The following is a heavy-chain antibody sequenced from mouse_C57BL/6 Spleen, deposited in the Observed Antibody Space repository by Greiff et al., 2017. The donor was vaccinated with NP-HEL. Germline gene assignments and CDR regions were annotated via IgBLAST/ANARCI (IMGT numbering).Heavy chain of an antibody. D-gene: IGHD4-1*01. Sequence: EVKLVDSGGGLVKPGGSLKLSCAASGFTFSSYAMSWVRQTPEKRLEWVATISDGGSYTYYPDNVKGRFTISRDNAKNNLYLQMSHLKSEDTAMYYCAREALPGTFDYWGQGTTLTVSS. J-gene: IGHJ2*01. CDR1: GFTFSSYA. V-gene: IGHV5-4*01. CDR2: ISDGGSYT. CDR3: AREALPGTFDY.